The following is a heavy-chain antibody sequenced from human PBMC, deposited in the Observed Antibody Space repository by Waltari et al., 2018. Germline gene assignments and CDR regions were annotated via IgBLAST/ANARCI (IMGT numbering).Heavy chain of an antibody. J-gene: IGHJ5*02. CDR2: LMPNRGNT. Sequence: QEQLVQSGPEVKKPGASVKVSCQASGYSLTDFDITWMRQAAGQGLEWMGWLMPNRGNTAYSQGLQGRVTFTADTSINTAYREMTALTSEDTAVYYGARLVLTSQYESNWLGPWGQGTLVTVSS. D-gene: IGHD6-6*01. CDR3: ARLVLTSQYESNWLGP. CDR1: GYSLTDFD. V-gene: IGHV1-8*02.